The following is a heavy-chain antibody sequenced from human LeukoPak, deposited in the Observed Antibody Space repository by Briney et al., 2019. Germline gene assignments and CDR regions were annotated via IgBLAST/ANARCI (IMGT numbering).Heavy chain of an antibody. V-gene: IGHV3-74*01. Sequence: GGSLRLSCAASGFTLGNYWMHWVRQAPGEGLVWVSRINSDGTSTAYADSVRGRFTISRDNSKNTLSLQMNSLRAEDTAIYYCARSVRHYTTGWYAFDHWGQGTLVSVSS. J-gene: IGHJ4*02. CDR3: ARSVRHYTTGWYAFDH. CDR1: GFTLGNYW. D-gene: IGHD6-19*01. CDR2: INSDGTST.